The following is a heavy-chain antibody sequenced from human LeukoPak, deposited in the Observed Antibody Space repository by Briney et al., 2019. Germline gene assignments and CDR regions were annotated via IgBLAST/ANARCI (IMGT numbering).Heavy chain of an antibody. CDR3: ARDVSSSWYFNYCMDV. V-gene: IGHV3-48*03. D-gene: IGHD6-13*01. CDR2: VSSSGSTI. J-gene: IGHJ6*02. Sequence: GGSLTLTCAASGFTFTSYEMNWVRQAPGKWLDWVSYVSSSGSTIYYADSVKGRFTISRDNAKNSLYLQMNSLRAEDTAVYYCARDVSSSWYFNYCMDVWGQGSTVTVSS. CDR1: GFTFTSYE.